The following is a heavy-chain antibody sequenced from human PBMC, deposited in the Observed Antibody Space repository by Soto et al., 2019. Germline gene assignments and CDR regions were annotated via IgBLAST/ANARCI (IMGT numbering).Heavy chain of an antibody. CDR3: AKAQYYYDSSGSRVGFREGYYFDY. J-gene: IGHJ4*02. D-gene: IGHD3-22*01. Sequence: PGGSLRLSCASSGFTFSSYAMSWVRQAPGKGLEWVSAISGSGGSTYYADSVKGRFTISRDNSKNTLYLQMNSLRAEDTAVYYCAKAQYYYDSSGSRVGFREGYYFDYWGQGTLVTVSS. V-gene: IGHV3-23*01. CDR2: ISGSGGST. CDR1: GFTFSSYA.